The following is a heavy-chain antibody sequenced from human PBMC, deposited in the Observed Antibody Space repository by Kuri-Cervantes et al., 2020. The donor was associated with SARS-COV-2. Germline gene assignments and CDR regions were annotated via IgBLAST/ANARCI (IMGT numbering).Heavy chain of an antibody. V-gene: IGHV1-18*01. CDR1: GYTFTSYA. CDR3: ARRIAAAGYYYYYGMDV. Sequence: ASVKVSCKASGYTFTSYAMHWVRQAPGQRLEWMGWISAYNGNTNYAQKLQGRVTMTTDTSTSTAYMELRSLRSDDTAVYYCARRIAAAGYYYYYGMDVWGQGTTVTVSS. D-gene: IGHD6-13*01. CDR2: ISAYNGNT. J-gene: IGHJ6*02.